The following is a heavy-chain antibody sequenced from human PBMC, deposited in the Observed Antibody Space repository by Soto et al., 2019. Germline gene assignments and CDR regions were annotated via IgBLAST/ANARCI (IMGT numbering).Heavy chain of an antibody. CDR3: ERSYDSSGYQYYFDY. Sequence: SETLSLTCTVSGGSISSGGYYWSWIRQHPGKGLEWIGYIYYSGSTYYNPSLKSRVTISVDTSKNQFSLKLSSVTAADTAVYYCERSYDSSGYQYYFDYWGQGTLVNVSS. J-gene: IGHJ4*02. CDR2: IYYSGST. D-gene: IGHD3-22*01. CDR1: GGSISSGGYY. V-gene: IGHV4-31*03.